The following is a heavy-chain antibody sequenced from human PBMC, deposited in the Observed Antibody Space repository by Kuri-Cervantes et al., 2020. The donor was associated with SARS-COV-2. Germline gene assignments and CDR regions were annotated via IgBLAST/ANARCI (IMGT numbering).Heavy chain of an antibody. J-gene: IGHJ5*02. V-gene: IGHV1-3*01. CDR2: INAGNGNT. CDR1: GYTFTSYD. CDR3: ARGVGYDFWSGPPFDP. Sequence: ASVKVSCKASGYTFTSYDINWVRQATGQGLEWMGWINAGNGNTKYSQKFQGRVTITRDTSASTAYMELSSLRSEDTAVYYCARGVGYDFWSGPPFDPWGQGTLVTVSS. D-gene: IGHD3-3*01.